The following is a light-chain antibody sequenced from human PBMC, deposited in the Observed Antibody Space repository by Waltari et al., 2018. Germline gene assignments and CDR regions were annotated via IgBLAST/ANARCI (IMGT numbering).Light chain of an antibody. CDR1: QSVSTY. CDR3: QQRYKWPLT. CDR2: DSS. V-gene: IGKV3-11*01. Sequence: EIVLTQSPATLALSPGERATLSYRASQSVSTYLAWYQQRPGHPPRLLIYDSSFRATGIPARFSGSGSETDFSLTISSLEPDDFAVYYCQQRYKWPLTFGGGSKVEI. J-gene: IGKJ4*01.